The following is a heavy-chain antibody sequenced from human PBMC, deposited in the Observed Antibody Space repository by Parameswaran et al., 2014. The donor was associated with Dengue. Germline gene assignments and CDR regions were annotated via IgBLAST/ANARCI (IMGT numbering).Heavy chain of an antibody. V-gene: IGHV1-69*01. CDR3: GGSYSYPLYYYGMDV. CDR2: IIPIFGTA. Sequence: WVRQAPGQGLEWMGGIIPIFGTANYAQKFQGRVTITADESTSTAYMELSSLRSEDTAVYYCGGSYSYPLYYYGMDVWGQGTTVTVSS. D-gene: IGHD2-15*01. J-gene: IGHJ6*02.